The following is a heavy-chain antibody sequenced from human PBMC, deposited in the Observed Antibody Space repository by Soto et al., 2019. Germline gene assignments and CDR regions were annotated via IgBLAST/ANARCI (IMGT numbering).Heavy chain of an antibody. D-gene: IGHD2-2*01. CDR3: ARHWPYCTSSNCYRPYYYYYMDA. CDR1: GASINNYY. Sequence: QVQLQESGPGLVKPSETLSLTCTVSGASINNYYWSWIRQSPGKGLEWIGYTYYNGSTNYNPSLKSRVTISIDTSKKQFSLKVSSVTAADTAVYYCARHWPYCTSSNCYRPYYYYYMDAWGKRDHGHRLL. V-gene: IGHV4-59*08. J-gene: IGHJ6*03. CDR2: TYYNGST.